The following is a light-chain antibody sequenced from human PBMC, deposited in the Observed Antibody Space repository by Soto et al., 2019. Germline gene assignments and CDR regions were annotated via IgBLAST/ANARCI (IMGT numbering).Light chain of an antibody. CDR3: QQYNNWPLT. Sequence: EIVMTQSPATLSVSPGERATLSCWASQSVRSNLAWYQQKPSEAPRLLIYDVSTRATGIPTRFSGSGSGTEFTLTISSLQSGDFAAYYCQQYNNWPLTFVGET. V-gene: IGKV3D-15*01. J-gene: IGKJ4*01. CDR2: DVS. CDR1: QSVRSN.